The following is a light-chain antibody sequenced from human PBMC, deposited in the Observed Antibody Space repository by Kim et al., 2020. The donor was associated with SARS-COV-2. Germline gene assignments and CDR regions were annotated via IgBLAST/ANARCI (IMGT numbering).Light chain of an antibody. CDR1: AGAVTSGHF. Sequence: QAVVTQEPSLTVSPGGTVTLTCGSTAGAVTSGHFPYWIQQRPGQAPRTLMYDTSNKHSWTPARFSGSLLGGKAALTLSGAQPEDEADYYCLLSYSGDWVFGGGTKLTVL. CDR2: DTS. CDR3: LLSYSGDWV. V-gene: IGLV7-46*01. J-gene: IGLJ3*02.